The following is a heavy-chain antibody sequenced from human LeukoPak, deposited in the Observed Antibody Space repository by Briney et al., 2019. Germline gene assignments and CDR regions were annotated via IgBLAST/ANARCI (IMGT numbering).Heavy chain of an antibody. CDR3: ARSEQFPYYMDV. CDR2: INPSGSST. D-gene: IGHD6-19*01. V-gene: IGHV1-46*01. J-gene: IGHJ6*03. CDR1: GYSFTSHY. Sequence: ASVKVSCKASGYSFTSHYMHWVRQAPGQGLEWLGLINPSGSSTLYAQKFQGRVTMTRDTSISTAYMELSRLRSDDTAVYYCARSEQFPYYMDVWGKGTTVTVSS.